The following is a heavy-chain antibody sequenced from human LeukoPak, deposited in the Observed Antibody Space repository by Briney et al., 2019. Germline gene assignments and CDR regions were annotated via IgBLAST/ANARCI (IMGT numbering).Heavy chain of an antibody. CDR1: GFTFSGHW. CDR3: TRSGYYNGYDY. Sequence: PGGSVRLSCVASGFTFSGHWMHWVRQVPGKGLGAVARIAPDGSATTYADSVKGRFTISRDNAKNTLYLEMNSLTAEDTALYYCTRSGYYNGYDYWGQGTLVTVSS. D-gene: IGHD3-10*01. V-gene: IGHV3-74*03. J-gene: IGHJ4*02. CDR2: IAPDGSAT.